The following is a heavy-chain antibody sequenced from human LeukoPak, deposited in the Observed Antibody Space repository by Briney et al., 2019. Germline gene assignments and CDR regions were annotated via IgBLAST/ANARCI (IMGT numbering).Heavy chain of an antibody. J-gene: IGHJ6*02. D-gene: IGHD1-26*01. Sequence: GGPLRLSCAASGFTFSSYAMHWVRQVPGKGLDWVAVISYDGSNKYYADPVKGRFTISRDNSKNTLYLQMNSLRAEDTAVYYCAGGSYSTVGYYGMDVWGQGTTVTVSS. CDR3: AGGSYSTVGYYGMDV. V-gene: IGHV3-30-3*01. CDR1: GFTFSSYA. CDR2: ISYDGSNK.